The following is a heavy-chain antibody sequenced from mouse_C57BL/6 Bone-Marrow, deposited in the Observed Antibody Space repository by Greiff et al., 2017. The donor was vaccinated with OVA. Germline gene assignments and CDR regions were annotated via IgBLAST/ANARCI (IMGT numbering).Heavy chain of an antibody. D-gene: IGHD1-1*01. CDR1: GFTFTDYY. CDR3: ASLYYYGSSSCAMDY. CDR2: IRNKANGYTT. V-gene: IGHV7-3*01. J-gene: IGHJ4*01. Sequence: EVKLMESGGGLVQPGGSLSLSCAASGFTFTDYYMSWVRQPPGKALEWLGFIRNKANGYTTEYSASVKGRFTISRDNSQSILYLQMNALRAEDSATYYCASLYYYGSSSCAMDYWGQGTSVTVSS.